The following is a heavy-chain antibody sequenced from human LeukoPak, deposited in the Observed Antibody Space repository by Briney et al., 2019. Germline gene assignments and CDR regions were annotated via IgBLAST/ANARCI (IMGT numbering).Heavy chain of an antibody. CDR2: IKQDGSEK. CDR3: ASLSSRIEGSPDY. J-gene: IGHJ4*02. D-gene: IGHD1-26*01. Sequence: PGGSLRLSCAASGFTFSSYWMSWVRQVPGKGLEWVANIKQDGSEKYYVDSVKGRFTISRDNAKNSLYLQMNSLRAEDTAVYYCASLSSRIEGSPDYWGQGTLVTVSS. V-gene: IGHV3-7*01. CDR1: GFTFSSYW.